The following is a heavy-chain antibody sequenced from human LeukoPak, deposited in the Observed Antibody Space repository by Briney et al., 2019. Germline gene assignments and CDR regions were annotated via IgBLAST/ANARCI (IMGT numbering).Heavy chain of an antibody. J-gene: IGHJ6*02. CDR1: GFTFSNFW. Sequence: SGGSLRLSCAASGFTFSNFWMSWVRQAPGKGLEWVANIKQDESEIYYVDSVKGRFTISRDNAKNSVYLQMNSLRAEDTAVYYCGRGMDVWGQGTTVIVSS. CDR2: IKQDESEI. V-gene: IGHV3-7*01. CDR3: GRGMDV.